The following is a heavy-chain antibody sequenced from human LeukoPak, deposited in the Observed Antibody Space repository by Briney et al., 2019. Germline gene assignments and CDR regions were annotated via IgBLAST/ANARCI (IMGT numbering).Heavy chain of an antibody. V-gene: IGHV3-30*02. CDR2: IRYDGSNK. J-gene: IGHJ4*02. Sequence: GGSLRLSCAASGFTFSSYGMHWVRQAPGKGLEWVAFIRYDGSNKYYADSVEGRFTISRDNSKNTLYLQMNSLRAEDTAVYYCAKGGDLVGATRRFDYWGQGTLVTVSS. CDR1: GFTFSSYG. D-gene: IGHD1-26*01. CDR3: AKGGDLVGATRRFDY.